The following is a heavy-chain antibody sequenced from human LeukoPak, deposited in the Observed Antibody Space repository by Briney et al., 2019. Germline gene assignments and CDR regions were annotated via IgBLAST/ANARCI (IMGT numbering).Heavy chain of an antibody. CDR2: VNPKSAST. CDR3: ARVALRVGATYFDC. V-gene: IGHV1-2*04. CDR1: GYTFTGHY. Sequence: ASVTVSCKASGYTFTGHYLNWVRQAPGQGLEWMGWVNPKSASTNYAQKFQGWVTLTRDTSISTAYMELSSLTSDDTAVYYCARVALRVGATYFDCWGQGTLVTVSS. J-gene: IGHJ4*02. D-gene: IGHD1-26*01.